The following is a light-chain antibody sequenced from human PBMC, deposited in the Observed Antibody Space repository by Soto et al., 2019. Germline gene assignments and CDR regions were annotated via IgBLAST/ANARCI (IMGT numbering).Light chain of an antibody. V-gene: IGKV1-5*01. J-gene: IGKJ5*01. CDR3: HPRA. CDR1: QTISRW. Sequence: DIQLTQTPSTLSASVGDELTITCRASQTISRWLAWYQQKPGRAPKLLIYDASTLESGVPSRFSGSGSETEFTLTISRLQPDDFATYFCHPRAFGQGTRLEIK. CDR2: DAS.